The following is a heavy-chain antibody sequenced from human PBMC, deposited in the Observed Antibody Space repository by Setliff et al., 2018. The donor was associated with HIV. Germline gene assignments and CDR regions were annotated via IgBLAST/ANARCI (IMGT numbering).Heavy chain of an antibody. CDR3: ARRIDDSGSFPDKNWFDT. Sequence: SETLSLTCAVYGGSFSGYCWNWIRQPPGRGLEWIGFIFASGTTKYNPSLQSRVTMSIDTSKNQFSLKLTSVTAADTAVYYCARRIDDSGSFPDKNWFDTWGQGSLVTVSS. J-gene: IGHJ5*02. CDR1: GGSFSGYC. D-gene: IGHD3-10*01. CDR2: IFASGTT. V-gene: IGHV4-4*09.